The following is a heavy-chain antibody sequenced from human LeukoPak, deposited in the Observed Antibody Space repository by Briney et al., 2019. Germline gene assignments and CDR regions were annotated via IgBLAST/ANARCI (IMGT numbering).Heavy chain of an antibody. J-gene: IGHJ6*02. CDR2: ISSSGTTI. CDR3: ARENFLDV. Sequence: GGSLRLSCAASGFTSSTYNMNWVRQAPGKGLEWVSYISSSGTTIFYADSVKGRFTISRDNAKKSLYLQMKSLRAEDTAVYYCARENFLDVWGQGTTVTVSS. V-gene: IGHV3-48*04. D-gene: IGHD3-3*01. CDR1: GFTSSTYN.